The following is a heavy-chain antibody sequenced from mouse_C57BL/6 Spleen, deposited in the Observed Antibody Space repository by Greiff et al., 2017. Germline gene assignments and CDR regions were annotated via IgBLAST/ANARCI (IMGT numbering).Heavy chain of an antibody. Sequence: EVKLVESGGGLVQPGGSMKFSCVASGFTFSNYWMNWVRQSPEKGLEWVAQIRLKSDNYATHYAVSVKGRFTISRDDSTSSVYLQMNNLRAEDTGIYYCTGLSLGGCWGQGPTLTVYS. CDR2: IRLKSDNYAT. V-gene: IGHV6-3*01. CDR1: GFTFSNYW. D-gene: IGHD3-3*01. J-gene: IGHJ2*01. CDR3: TGLSLGGC.